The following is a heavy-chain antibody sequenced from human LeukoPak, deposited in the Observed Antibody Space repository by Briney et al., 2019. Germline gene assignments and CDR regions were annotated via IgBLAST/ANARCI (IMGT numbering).Heavy chain of an antibody. CDR3: ARDTSTTWYFYAFDI. J-gene: IGHJ3*02. Sequence: SETLSLTCTVSGGSISTSNYYWGWIRQPPGKGLEWIGNIFYSGSTYYSPSLKSRVTISVDTSKNQFSLKLSSVTAADTAVYYCARDTSTTWYFYAFDIWGQGTMVTVS. D-gene: IGHD6-13*01. V-gene: IGHV4-39*07. CDR1: GGSISTSNYY. CDR2: IFYSGST.